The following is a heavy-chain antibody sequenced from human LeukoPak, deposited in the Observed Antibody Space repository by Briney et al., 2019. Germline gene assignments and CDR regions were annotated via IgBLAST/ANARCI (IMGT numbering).Heavy chain of an antibody. CDR3: ARGPKNYYDSSGYYSI. CDR2: INAGNGNT. V-gene: IGHV1-3*01. J-gene: IGHJ4*02. Sequence: ASVKVSCKASGYTFTSYGISWVRQAPGQGLEWMGWINAGNGNTKYSQKFQGRVTITRDTSASTAYMELSSLRSEDTAVYYCARGPKNYYDSSGYYSIWGQGTLVTVSS. D-gene: IGHD3-22*01. CDR1: GYTFTSYG.